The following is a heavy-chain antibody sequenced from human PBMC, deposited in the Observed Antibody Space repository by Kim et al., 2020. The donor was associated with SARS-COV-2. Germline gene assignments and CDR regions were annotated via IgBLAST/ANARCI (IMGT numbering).Heavy chain of an antibody. J-gene: IGHJ4*02. CDR3: ARERWLQPDY. Sequence: STSYADSVKGRFTISRDNAKNTLYLQMNSLRAEDTAVYYCARERWLQPDYWGQGTLVTVSS. V-gene: IGHV3-74*01. CDR2: ST. D-gene: IGHD5-12*01.